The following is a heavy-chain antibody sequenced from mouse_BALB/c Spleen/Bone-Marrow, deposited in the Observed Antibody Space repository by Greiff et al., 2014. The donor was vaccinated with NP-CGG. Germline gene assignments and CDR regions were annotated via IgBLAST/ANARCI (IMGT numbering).Heavy chain of an antibody. D-gene: IGHD2-4*01. CDR2: IYPGDGDT. Sequence: QVQLQQPGAELVRPGSSVKIYCKASGYAFSSFWMNWMKQRPGQGPEWIGQIYPGDGDTNYNGKFKGKATLTADMSSSAAYIQLSSLTSEDSAVYFCARDDFGPDYWGQGTTLTVSS. CDR1: GYAFSSFW. J-gene: IGHJ2*01. CDR3: ARDDFGPDY. V-gene: IGHV1-80*01.